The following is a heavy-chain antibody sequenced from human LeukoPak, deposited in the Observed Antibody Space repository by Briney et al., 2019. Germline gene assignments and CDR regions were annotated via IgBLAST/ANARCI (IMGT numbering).Heavy chain of an antibody. D-gene: IGHD1-26*01. CDR1: GGSINSGNYY. V-gene: IGHV4-61*02. J-gene: IGHJ4*02. CDR3: ATTTIRLGY. CDR2: IYTSGST. Sequence: PSETLSLTCTVSGGSINSGNYYWSWIRQPAGKGLEWIGRIYTSGSTNYSPSLKSRLTISIDTSKNQFSLKLSSVTAADTAVYYCATTTIRLGYWGQGTLVTVSS.